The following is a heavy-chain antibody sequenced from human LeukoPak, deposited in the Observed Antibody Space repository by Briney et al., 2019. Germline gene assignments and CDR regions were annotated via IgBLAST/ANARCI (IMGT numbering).Heavy chain of an antibody. CDR1: GFTFGRYA. V-gene: IGHV3-23*01. CDR3: AFRGKVTVTTKGAFDF. Sequence: PGGSLRLSCVASGFTFGRYAMSWVRQAPGEWLEWVSLISGNGVGTDYADSVKGRFTISRDNSKNTLYLQMNSLRAEDTAVYYCAFRGKVTVTTKGAFDFWGQGTMVTASS. J-gene: IGHJ3*01. CDR2: ISGNGVGT. D-gene: IGHD4-17*01.